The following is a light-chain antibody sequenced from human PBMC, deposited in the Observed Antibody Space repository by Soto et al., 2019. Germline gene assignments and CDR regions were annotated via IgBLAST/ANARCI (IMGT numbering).Light chain of an antibody. CDR2: GAS. Sequence: EVVLTQSPATLSLSPGERATLSCRASENVRTFVDWYQQKPGQAPRLLMFGASNRATGIPARFSGSGSGTDFTLTISNLAPEDFAVYYYQQHSHWPPWTVGQGTRVEIQ. J-gene: IGKJ1*01. CDR1: ENVRTF. V-gene: IGKV3-11*01. CDR3: QQHSHWPPWT.